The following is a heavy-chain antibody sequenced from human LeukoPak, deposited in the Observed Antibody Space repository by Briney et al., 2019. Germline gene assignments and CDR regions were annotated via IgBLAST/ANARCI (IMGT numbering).Heavy chain of an antibody. J-gene: IGHJ4*02. CDR3: ARARDGYNPIDY. V-gene: IGHV3-21*01. CDR1: GFTFSSDS. D-gene: IGHD5-24*01. Sequence: GGTLRLSCAASGFTFSSDSMNWVRQAPGKELKWVSSISSSSSYIFYADSVKGRFTISRDNAKNSLYLQMNSLRAEDTAVYYCARARDGYNPIDYWGQGTLVTVFS. CDR2: ISSSSSYI.